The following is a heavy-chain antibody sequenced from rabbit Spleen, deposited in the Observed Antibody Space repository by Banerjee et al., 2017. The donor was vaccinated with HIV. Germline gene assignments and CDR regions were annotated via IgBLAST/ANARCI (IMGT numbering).Heavy chain of an antibody. V-gene: IGHV1S40*01. Sequence: QSLEESGGDLVKPGASLTLTCTASGFSFSSSDYMCWVRQAPGKGLEWISCIAGSGRTWYARWAKGRFTISKTSSTTVTLKMTSLTVADTATYFCTRDTGSSFSSYGMDLWGPGTLVTV. CDR3: TRDTGSSFSSYGMDL. CDR1: GFSFSSSDY. J-gene: IGHJ6*01. D-gene: IGHD8-1*01. CDR2: IAGSGRT.